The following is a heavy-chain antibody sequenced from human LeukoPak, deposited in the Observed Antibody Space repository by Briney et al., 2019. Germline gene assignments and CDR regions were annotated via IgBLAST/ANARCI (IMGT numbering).Heavy chain of an antibody. V-gene: IGHV1-2*02. D-gene: IGHD1-1*01. CDR2: INPNTGVT. CDR3: ARDTGNWEYYFDY. Sequence: ASMKVSCKTFGYFFIGYYIHWVRQAPGKGLEWMGWINPNTGVTNSAQKFQGRVTMTSETSISTAYMELNRLTLDDTAVYYCARDTGNWEYYFDYWGQGTLVTVSS. CDR1: GYFFIGYY. J-gene: IGHJ4*02.